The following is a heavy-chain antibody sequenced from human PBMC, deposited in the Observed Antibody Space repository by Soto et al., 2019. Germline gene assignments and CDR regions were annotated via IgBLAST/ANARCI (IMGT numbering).Heavy chain of an antibody. V-gene: IGHV1-69*12. CDR1: GGTFSTYA. J-gene: IGHJ6*01. CDR3: ARRYCSGGSCYYYGMDV. D-gene: IGHD2-15*01. CDR2: IIPIFGTA. Sequence: QVQLVQSGAEVKKPGSSVKVSCKASGGTFSTYAISWVRQAPGQGLEWMGGIIPIFGTANYAQKFQGRVTIHADESTSTAYMELSSLRSEDTAVYYCARRYCSGGSCYYYGMDVWGQGTTVTVSS.